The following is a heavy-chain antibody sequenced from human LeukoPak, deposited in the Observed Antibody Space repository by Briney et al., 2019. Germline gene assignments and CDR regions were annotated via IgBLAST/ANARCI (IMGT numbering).Heavy chain of an antibody. CDR3: ARGRATRDYYYYMDV. CDR2: INHSGST. CDR1: GGSFSGYY. Sequence: PSETLSLTCAVYGGSFSGYYWSWIRQPPGKGLEWIGEINHSGSTNYNPSLKSRVTISVDTSKNQFSLKLSSVTAADTAVYYCARGRATRDYYYYMDVWGKGTTVTVSS. J-gene: IGHJ6*03. V-gene: IGHV4-34*01. D-gene: IGHD5-12*01.